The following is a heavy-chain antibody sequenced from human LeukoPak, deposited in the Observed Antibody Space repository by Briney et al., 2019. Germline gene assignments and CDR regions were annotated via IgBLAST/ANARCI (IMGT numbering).Heavy chain of an antibody. V-gene: IGHV1-8*01. CDR3: ARIAAAGNRRLNY. CDR2: MNPNSGNT. CDR1: GYTFTSYD. Sequence: VASVTVSCKASGYTFTSYDINWVRQATGQGLEWMGWMNPNSGNTGYAQKFQGRITMTRNTSISTAYMELSSLTSEDTAVYYCARIAAAGNRRLNYWGQRTLVTVSS. J-gene: IGHJ4*02. D-gene: IGHD6-13*01.